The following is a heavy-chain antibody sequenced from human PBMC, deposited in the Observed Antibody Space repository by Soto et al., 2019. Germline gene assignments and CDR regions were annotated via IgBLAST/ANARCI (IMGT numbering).Heavy chain of an antibody. CDR1: GFTFSSYA. CDR3: VRGSTCCFYAFDI. J-gene: IGHJ3*02. V-gene: IGHV3-64D*06. CDR2: ISSNGGST. Sequence: GGSLRLSCSASGFTFSSYAMHWVRQAPGKGLEYVSAISSNGGSTYYADSVKGRFTISRDNSKNTLYLQMSSLRAEDTAVYYCVRGSTCCFYAFDIWGQGTMVTVSS. D-gene: IGHD2-2*01.